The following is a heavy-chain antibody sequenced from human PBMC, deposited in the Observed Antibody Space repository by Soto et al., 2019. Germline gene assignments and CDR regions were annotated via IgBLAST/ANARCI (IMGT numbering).Heavy chain of an antibody. CDR3: ASKASSRARNWFDP. V-gene: IGHV4-39*01. D-gene: IGHD6-13*01. CDR2: IYYSGYT. Sequence: SETLSLTCIVSGGSLSSTRYYWGWIRQPPGKGLEWIGSIYYSGYTYYNPSLRSRVTISVDTSKNQFSLKLSSVTAADTAMYYCASKASSRARNWFDPWGQGTLVTVSS. CDR1: GGSLSSTRYY. J-gene: IGHJ5*02.